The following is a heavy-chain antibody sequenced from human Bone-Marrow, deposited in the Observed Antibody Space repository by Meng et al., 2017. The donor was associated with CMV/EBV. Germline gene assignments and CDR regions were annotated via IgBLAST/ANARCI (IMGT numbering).Heavy chain of an antibody. CDR1: GFTFSSYS. V-gene: IGHV3-21*01. Sequence: GESLKISCAASGFTFSSYSMNWVRQAPGKGLEWVSSISSSSSYIYYADSVKGRFTISRDNAKNSLYLQMNSLRAEDTAVYYCAREHYDFWSGYYPYYYYGMDVWDQGTTVTVSS. CDR2: ISSSSSYI. D-gene: IGHD3-3*01. CDR3: AREHYDFWSGYYPYYYYGMDV. J-gene: IGHJ6*02.